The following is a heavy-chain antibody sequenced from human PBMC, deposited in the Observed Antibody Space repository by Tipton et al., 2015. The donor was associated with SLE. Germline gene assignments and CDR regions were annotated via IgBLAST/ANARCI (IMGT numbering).Heavy chain of an antibody. Sequence: TLSLTCAVYGGSFSGYYWSWIRQPPGKGLEWIGYIYTSGSTNYNPSLKSRVTISVDTSKNQFSLKLSSVTAADTAVYYCARYGLGSSSWPGAFDIWGQGTMVTVSS. CDR3: ARYGLGSSSWPGAFDI. CDR2: IYTSGST. V-gene: IGHV4-4*08. CDR1: GGSFSGYY. D-gene: IGHD6-13*01. J-gene: IGHJ3*02.